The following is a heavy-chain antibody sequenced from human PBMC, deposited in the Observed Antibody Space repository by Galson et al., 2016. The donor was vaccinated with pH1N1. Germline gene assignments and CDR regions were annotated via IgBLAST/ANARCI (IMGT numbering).Heavy chain of an antibody. D-gene: IGHD2-2*01. Sequence: PALVKPPQTLTLTCTFSGISDLRVSWFRPPPGKALEWLARIDWDDEKFYSPSLNTRLTISKDTSRTQVVLIMTNVAPVDTATYYCAHQPSGDGFAPWGQGILVTVSS. V-gene: IGHV2-70*04. J-gene: IGHJ5*01. CDR1: GISDLR. CDR3: AHQPSGDGFAP. CDR2: IDWDDEK.